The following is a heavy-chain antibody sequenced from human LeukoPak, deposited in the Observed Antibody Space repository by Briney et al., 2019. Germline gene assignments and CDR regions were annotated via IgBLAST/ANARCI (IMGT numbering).Heavy chain of an antibody. CDR3: ARRAGAYSHPYDY. CDR1: GFTVSSNS. CDR2: IYSGGNT. J-gene: IGHJ4*02. D-gene: IGHD4/OR15-4a*01. Sequence: GGSLRLSCAVSGFTVSSNSMSWVRQAPGKGLEWVSFIYSGGNTHYSDSLKGRFTISRDNSKNTLYLQMNSLRVEDTAVYYCARRAGAYSHPYDYWGQGTLVTVSS. V-gene: IGHV3-53*01.